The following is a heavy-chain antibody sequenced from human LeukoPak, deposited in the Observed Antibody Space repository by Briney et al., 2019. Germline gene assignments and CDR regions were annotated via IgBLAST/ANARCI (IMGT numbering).Heavy chain of an antibody. CDR1: GYTLTELS. CDR2: FDPEDGET. CDR3: ATAPLDWKYLFGAFDI. J-gene: IGHJ3*02. V-gene: IGHV1-24*01. D-gene: IGHD3/OR15-3a*01. Sequence: ASVKVSCKVSGYTLTELSMHWVRQAPGKGLEWMGGFDPEDGETIYAQKFQGRVTMTEDTSTDTAYMELSSLRSEDTAVYYCATAPLDWKYLFGAFDIWGQGTMVTVSS.